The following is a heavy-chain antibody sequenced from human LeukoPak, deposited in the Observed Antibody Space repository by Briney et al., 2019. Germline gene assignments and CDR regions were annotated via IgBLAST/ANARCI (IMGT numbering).Heavy chain of an antibody. J-gene: IGHJ6*03. D-gene: IGHD3-10*01. CDR2: MNPNSGNT. V-gene: IGHV1-8*01. CDR1: GYTLTELS. Sequence: ASVKVSCKVSGYTLTELSMHWVRQAPGKGLEWMGWMNPNSGNTGYAQKFQGRVTMTRNTSISTAYMELSSLRSEDTAVYYCARSGFGELLPLFYYYYYMDVWGKGTTVTISS. CDR3: ARSGFGELLPLFYYYYYMDV.